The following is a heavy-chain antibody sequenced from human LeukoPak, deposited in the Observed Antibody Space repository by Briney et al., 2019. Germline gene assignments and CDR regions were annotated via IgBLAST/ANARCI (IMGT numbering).Heavy chain of an antibody. CDR2: ITGSSSTI. CDR1: GFTFTTYS. CDR3: ARDALGGFDY. D-gene: IGHD3-10*01. J-gene: IGHJ4*02. Sequence: PGGSLRLSCAASGFTFTTYSMNWVRQAPGKGLEWVSYITGSSSTIYYADSVKGRFTISRDDAKNSLYLQMNSLRDEDTAVYYCARDALGGFDYWGQRTLVTVSS. V-gene: IGHV3-48*02.